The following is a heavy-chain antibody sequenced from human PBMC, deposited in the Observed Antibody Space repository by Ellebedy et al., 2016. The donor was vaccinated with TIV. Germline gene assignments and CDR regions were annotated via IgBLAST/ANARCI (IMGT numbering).Heavy chain of an antibody. D-gene: IGHD3-22*01. CDR2: IYYSGST. Sequence: SETLSLTXTVSGGSISSYYWSWIRQPPGKGLEWIGYIYYSGSTNYNPSLKSRVTISVDTSKNQFSLKLSSVTAADTAVYYCARGRDYYDSSGYYRLDYWGQGTLVTVSS. CDR1: GGSISSYY. V-gene: IGHV4-59*01. CDR3: ARGRDYYDSSGYYRLDY. J-gene: IGHJ4*02.